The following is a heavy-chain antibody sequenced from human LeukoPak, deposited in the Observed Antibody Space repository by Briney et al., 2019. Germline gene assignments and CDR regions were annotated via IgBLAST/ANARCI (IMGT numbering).Heavy chain of an antibody. CDR1: GYTFTDYY. Sequence: ASVKISCKASGYTFTDYYMQWVRQAPGKGREWMGRVDPEDGGTMYSQKFQGRVTMTADTPTDTAYMELSSLRSEDTAVYYCARTVEDCSSTSCYTYYFDYWGQGTLVTVSS. CDR3: ARTVEDCSSTSCYTYYFDY. CDR2: VDPEDGGT. J-gene: IGHJ4*02. V-gene: IGHV1-69-2*01. D-gene: IGHD2-2*02.